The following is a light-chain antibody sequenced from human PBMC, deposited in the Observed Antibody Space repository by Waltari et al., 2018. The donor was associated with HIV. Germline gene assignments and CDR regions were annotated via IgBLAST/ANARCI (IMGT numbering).Light chain of an antibody. J-gene: IGKJ4*01. CDR2: GAS. CDR3: QQYGSSPRIT. CDR1: QSVSSSY. V-gene: IGKV3-20*01. Sequence: EIVLTQSPGTLSLSPGERDTLSCRASQSVSSSYLAWYQQKPGQAPRLLIYGASSRATGIPDRFSGSGSGTDFTLTISRLEPEDLTVYYCQQYGSSPRITFGGGTKVEIK.